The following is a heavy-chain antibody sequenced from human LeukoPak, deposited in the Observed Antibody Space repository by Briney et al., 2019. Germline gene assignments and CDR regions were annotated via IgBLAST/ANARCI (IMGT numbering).Heavy chain of an antibody. Sequence: GMSLRLSCAASGFTFRNYGMHWVRQAPGKGLEWVALILYDGRKVYRADSVRGRFTISRDNSKNTLYLQMNSLRAEDTALYYCARDDDYGGNNLDYWGQGTLVTVSS. CDR2: ILYDGRKV. D-gene: IGHD4-23*01. CDR1: GFTFRNYG. V-gene: IGHV3-33*01. J-gene: IGHJ4*02. CDR3: ARDDDYGGNNLDY.